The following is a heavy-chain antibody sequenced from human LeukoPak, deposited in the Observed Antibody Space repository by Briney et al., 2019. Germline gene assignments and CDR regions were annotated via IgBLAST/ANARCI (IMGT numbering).Heavy chain of an antibody. J-gene: IGHJ5*02. CDR3: ARSTSGSYYEDWSDP. CDR1: GGTFSSYA. Sequence: GASVKVSCKASGGTFSSYAISWVRQAPGQGLEWMGGIIPISGTANYAQKFQGRVTITADKSTSTAYMELSSLRSEDTAVYYCARSTSGSYYEDWSDPWGQGTLVTVSS. D-gene: IGHD1-26*01. CDR2: IIPISGTA. V-gene: IGHV1-69*06.